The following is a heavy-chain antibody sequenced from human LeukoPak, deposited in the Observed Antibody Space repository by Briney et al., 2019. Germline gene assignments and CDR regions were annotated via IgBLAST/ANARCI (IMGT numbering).Heavy chain of an antibody. CDR2: IDISGGST. CDR1: GFSFSSHA. D-gene: IGHD1-1*01. CDR3: ANEVRPNDY. V-gene: IGHV3-23*01. J-gene: IGHJ4*02. Sequence: EGSLRLSCAASGFSFSSHAMCWVRQAPGKGLEWVSSIDISGGSTYYADSVQGRFTISRDNSKNTLYLQMNGLRAEDTALYYCANEVRPNDYWGQGTLVTVSS.